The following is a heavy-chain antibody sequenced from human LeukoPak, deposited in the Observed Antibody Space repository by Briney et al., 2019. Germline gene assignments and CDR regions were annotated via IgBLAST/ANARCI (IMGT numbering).Heavy chain of an antibody. V-gene: IGHV1-2*04. CDR3: ARGDMVRGLYYMDV. J-gene: IGHJ6*03. D-gene: IGHD3-10*01. Sequence: GASVKVSCKASGYTFTGYYMHWVRQAPGQGLEWMGWINLNNDDTNYAQKFQGWVTMTRDTSISTAYMELSRLRSDDTAVYYCARGDMVRGLYYMDVWGRGTTVTVSS. CDR2: INLNNDDT. CDR1: GYTFTGYY.